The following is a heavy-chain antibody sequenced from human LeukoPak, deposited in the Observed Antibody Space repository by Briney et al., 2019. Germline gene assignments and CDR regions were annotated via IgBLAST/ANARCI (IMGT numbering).Heavy chain of an antibody. Sequence: GGSLRLSCAASGFTFRSYAMHWVRQAPGKGLEYVSAISSDGGSTYYANSVKGRFTISRDNSKNTLYLQMGSLRAEDMAVYYCVNYGMDVWGQGTTVTVSS. V-gene: IGHV3-64*01. CDR1: GFTFRSYA. CDR3: VNYGMDV. CDR2: ISSDGGST. J-gene: IGHJ6*02.